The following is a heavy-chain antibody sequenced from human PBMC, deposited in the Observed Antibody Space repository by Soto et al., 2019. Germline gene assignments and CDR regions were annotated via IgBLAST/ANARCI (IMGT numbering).Heavy chain of an antibody. CDR3: ATSYGSGYRAFDY. CDR2: INPILSMS. Sequence: QVQLVQSGAEVKRPESSVKVSCKASGDTFAFYSINWVRQAPGLGLEWMGRINPILSMSNYAQRFQGRATMTADKSTSTAYMVLNSLRSEDTAIYYCATSYGSGYRAFDYWGQGALVTVSS. CDR1: GDTFAFYS. V-gene: IGHV1-69*02. D-gene: IGHD3-10*01. J-gene: IGHJ4*02.